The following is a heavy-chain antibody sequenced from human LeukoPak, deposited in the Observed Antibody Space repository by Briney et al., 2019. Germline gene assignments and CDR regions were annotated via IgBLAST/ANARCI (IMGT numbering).Heavy chain of an antibody. Sequence: ASVKVSCKASGYTFTGYYMHWVGQAPGQGVEWMGWINRNSGGTNYAQKFQGRVTMTRDTSISTAYMELSRLRSDDTAVYYCARVTLARAYYYDSWGQGTLVTVSS. J-gene: IGHJ4*02. CDR3: ARVTLARAYYYDS. D-gene: IGHD3-22*01. CDR2: INRNSGGT. CDR1: GYTFTGYY. V-gene: IGHV1-2*02.